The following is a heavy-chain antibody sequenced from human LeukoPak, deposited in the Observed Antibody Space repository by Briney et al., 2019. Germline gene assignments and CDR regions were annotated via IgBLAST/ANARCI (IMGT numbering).Heavy chain of an antibody. D-gene: IGHD3-22*01. CDR1: VGTFSSYA. J-gene: IGHJ5*02. V-gene: IGHV1-69*05. CDR3: AGDQAGYYDSSGHSWFDP. CDR2: MIPIFGTA. Sequence: SVKVSCKASVGTFSSYAISWVRQARGQGLDWMGGMIPIFGTAHYAQEFQGRVTITTGESTSTADMELSSMRSADEAVFYCAGDQAGYYDSSGHSWFDPWGPGNLVTVSS.